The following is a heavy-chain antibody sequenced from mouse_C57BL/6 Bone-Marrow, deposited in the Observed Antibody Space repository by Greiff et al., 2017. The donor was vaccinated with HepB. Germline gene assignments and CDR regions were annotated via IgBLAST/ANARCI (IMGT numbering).Heavy chain of an antibody. CDR3: ARPTVVDRDWYFDV. V-gene: IGHV5-17*01. CDR1: GFTFSDYG. D-gene: IGHD1-1*01. J-gene: IGHJ1*03. CDR2: ISSGSSTI. Sequence: EVKLVESGGGLVKPGGSLKLSCAASGFTFSDYGMHWVRQAPEKGLEWVAYISSGSSTIYYADTVKGRFTISRDNAKNTLFLQMTSLRSEDTAMYYCARPTVVDRDWYFDVWGTGTTVTVSS.